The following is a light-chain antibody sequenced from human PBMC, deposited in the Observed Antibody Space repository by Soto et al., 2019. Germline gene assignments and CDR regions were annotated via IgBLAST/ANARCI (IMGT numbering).Light chain of an antibody. V-gene: IGKV4-1*01. J-gene: IGKJ1*01. CDR2: WAS. CDR3: QQYYSTPPT. CDR1: QSVLYISNNKNY. Sequence: DIVMTQSPDSLAVSLGERATINCKSSQSVLYISNNKNYLAWYQQKPGQPPKLLIYWASTRESGVPDRFSGSGYGTDFTLTISSLQAEDVAVYYGQQYYSTPPTFGQGTKVEIK.